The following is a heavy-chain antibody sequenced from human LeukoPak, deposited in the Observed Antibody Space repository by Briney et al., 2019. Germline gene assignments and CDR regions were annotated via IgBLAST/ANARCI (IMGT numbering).Heavy chain of an antibody. D-gene: IGHD1-14*01. V-gene: IGHV3-23*01. Sequence: PGGSLRLSCAVSGITLSNYGMSWVRQAPGKGLEWVAGISGSGGGTNYADSVRGRFTISRDNSKNTLYLQMNSLRAEDTAVYYCAREVEGITGTTGYWGQGTLVTVSS. CDR3: AREVEGITGTTGY. CDR1: GITLSNYG. J-gene: IGHJ4*02. CDR2: ISGSGGGT.